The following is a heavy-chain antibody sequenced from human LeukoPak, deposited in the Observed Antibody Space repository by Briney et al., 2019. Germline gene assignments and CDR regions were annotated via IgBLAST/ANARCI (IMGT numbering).Heavy chain of an antibody. D-gene: IGHD3-16*01. CDR1: GGTFSSYA. J-gene: IGHJ4*02. V-gene: IGHV1-69*13. CDR3: ARRLGPANYFDY. CDR2: IIPIFGTA. Sequence: GASVKVSCKASGGTFSSYAISWVRQAPGQGLEWMGGIIPIFGTANYAQKFQGRVTITADESTSTAYMELRSLRSEDTAVYYCARRLGPANYFDYWGQGTLVTVSS.